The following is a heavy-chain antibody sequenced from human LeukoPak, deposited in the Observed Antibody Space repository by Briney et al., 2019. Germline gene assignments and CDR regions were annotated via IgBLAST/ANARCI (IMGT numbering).Heavy chain of an antibody. Sequence: ASVKVSCKVSGYTLTELSMHWVRQAPGKGLEWMGGFDPEDGETIYAQKFQGRVTMTEDTSTDTAYMELSSLRSEDTAVYYCAALGTPYFAFDIWGQGTMVTVSS. CDR2: FDPEDGET. V-gene: IGHV1-24*01. D-gene: IGHD7-27*01. CDR1: GYTLTELS. CDR3: AALGTPYFAFDI. J-gene: IGHJ3*02.